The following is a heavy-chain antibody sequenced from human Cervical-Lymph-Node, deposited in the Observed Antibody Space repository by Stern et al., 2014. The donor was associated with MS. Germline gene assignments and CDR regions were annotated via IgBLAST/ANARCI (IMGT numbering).Heavy chain of an antibody. CDR3: AKPLYHSYGMDV. Sequence: VQLVESGGGLVQPGRSLRLSCEASGFTLDDYAKHWVRQGPGKGLEWVSGISWNSGKIVYADSVKGRFTISRDNANNPLYLQMNSLRAEDTALYYCAKPLYHSYGMDVWGQGTTVTVSS. CDR2: ISWNSGKI. V-gene: IGHV3-9*01. J-gene: IGHJ6*02. D-gene: IGHD3-16*01. CDR1: GFTLDDYA.